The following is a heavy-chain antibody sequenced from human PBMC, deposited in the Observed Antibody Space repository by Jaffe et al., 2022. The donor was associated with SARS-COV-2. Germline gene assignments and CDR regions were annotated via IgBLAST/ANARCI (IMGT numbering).Heavy chain of an antibody. CDR3: ARDLIY. CDR2: LYSGGST. D-gene: IGHD3-16*01. CDR1: GFTVSTSA. J-gene: IGHJ3*01. Sequence: EAQLVESGGGLVQPGGSLRLSCAASGFTVSTSAMSWVRQAPGKGLEWVSVLYSGGSTYYADSVRGRFTISRDNSKNTVYLQMNSPRAEDTAIYYCARDLIYWGQGTMVTVSS. V-gene: IGHV3-66*02.